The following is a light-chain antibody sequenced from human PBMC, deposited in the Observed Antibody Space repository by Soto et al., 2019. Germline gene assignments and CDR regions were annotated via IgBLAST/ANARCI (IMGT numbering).Light chain of an antibody. CDR2: DVT. Sequence: QSVLTQPASVSGSPGQSITISCTGTSSEGGGYDYVSWYQQHPGKAPKLMIYDVTNRPSGVSNRFSGSKSGNTASLTISGLQAEDEADYYCISYASIKTYVFGTGTKVTVL. J-gene: IGLJ1*01. CDR1: SSEGGGYDY. CDR3: ISYASIKTYV. V-gene: IGLV2-14*01.